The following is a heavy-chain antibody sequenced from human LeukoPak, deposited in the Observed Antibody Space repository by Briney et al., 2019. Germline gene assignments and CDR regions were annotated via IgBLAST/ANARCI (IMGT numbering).Heavy chain of an antibody. CDR1: GFTFRNYV. D-gene: IGHD3-10*01. Sequence: QPGGSLRLSCAASGFTFRNYVIHWVRQAPGKGLEWVSAISGSGGSTYYADSVKGRFTISRDNSKNTLYLQMNSLRAEDTAVYYCAKRWFGEFIGAFDIWGQGTMVTVSS. CDR3: AKRWFGEFIGAFDI. J-gene: IGHJ3*02. V-gene: IGHV3-23*01. CDR2: ISGSGGST.